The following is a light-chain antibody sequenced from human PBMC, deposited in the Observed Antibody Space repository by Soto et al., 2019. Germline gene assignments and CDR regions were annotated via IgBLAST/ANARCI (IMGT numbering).Light chain of an antibody. CDR2: EAT. CDR1: SSDVGAYIY. V-gene: IGLV2-8*01. J-gene: IGLJ2*01. CDR3: SSYAGGNNLK. Sequence: QSALTQPPSASGSPGQSVTISCTGTSSDVGAYIYVSWYQQHPGKAPKLMIYEATKRPSGVPDRFSGSKSGNTASLTVSGLQVEDEAEYYCSSYAGGNNLKFGGGTKLTVL.